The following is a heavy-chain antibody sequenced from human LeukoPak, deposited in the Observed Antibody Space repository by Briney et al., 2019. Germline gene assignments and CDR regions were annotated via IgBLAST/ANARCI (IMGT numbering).Heavy chain of an antibody. CDR2: TNSDESTT. CDR1: GFNFNIYW. V-gene: IGHV3-74*01. CDR3: VRDPYESSQGGDY. D-gene: IGHD3-22*01. Sequence: GGPLSLSCAPSGFNFNIYWMQWVRQAPGKALVWVARTNSDESTTSYADSVKGRFTISREKAKNTLYLQMTSLRAEDTAVYYCVRDPYESSQGGDYWGQGTLVTVTS. J-gene: IGHJ4*02.